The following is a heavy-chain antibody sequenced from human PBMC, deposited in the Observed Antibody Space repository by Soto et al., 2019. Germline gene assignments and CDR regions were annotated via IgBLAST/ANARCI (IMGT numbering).Heavy chain of an antibody. D-gene: IGHD3-3*02. V-gene: IGHV4-39*01. CDR2: IYYSGTT. J-gene: IGHJ5*01. CDR1: GDSISSGSYY. CDR3: ARLKCAIFPPTHKSTHS. Sequence: SETLSLTCTVSGDSISSGSYYWGLIRQPQGKGLEWIGDIYYSGTTHYNPTLKSRVTISIDTSKNQFSLHLRYVTAADTAVYYCARLKCAIFPPTHKSTHSRGQGTLLTV.